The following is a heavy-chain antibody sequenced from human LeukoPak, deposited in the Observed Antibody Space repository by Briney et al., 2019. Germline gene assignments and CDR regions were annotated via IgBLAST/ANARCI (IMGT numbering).Heavy chain of an antibody. CDR1: GGSISSYC. CDR3: ARDVMSSHGWYFDY. J-gene: IGHJ4*02. Sequence: SETLSLTCTVSGGSISSYCWSWIRQPAGKRLEWIGRLYNSGSTNYNPSLKSRVTVSVDTSKNQFSLKLSSVTAAGTAVYYCARDVMSSHGWYFDYWGQGTLVTVSS. V-gene: IGHV4-4*07. D-gene: IGHD6-19*01. CDR2: LYNSGST.